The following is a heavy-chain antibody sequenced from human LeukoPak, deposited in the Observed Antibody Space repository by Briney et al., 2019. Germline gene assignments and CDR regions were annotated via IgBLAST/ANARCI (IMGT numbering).Heavy chain of an antibody. D-gene: IGHD3-16*01. CDR3: ARGEGNDYVWGSFYYYLDV. Sequence: PWHSLSPTCALNAESLNVYYCSSIRQSPRRGVGWGGEVNVIGHTNYSPSLKSRVTISLDTSKKQFSLKLSSVTAADTAVYYCARGEGNDYVWGSFYYYLDVWGKGTTVTVSS. CDR1: AESLNVYY. CDR2: VNVIGHT. J-gene: IGHJ6*03. V-gene: IGHV4-34*01.